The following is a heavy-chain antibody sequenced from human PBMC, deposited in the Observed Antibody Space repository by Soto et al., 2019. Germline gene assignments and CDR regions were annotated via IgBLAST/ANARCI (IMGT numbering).Heavy chain of an antibody. CDR1: GCSIISYY. D-gene: IGHD6-6*01. CDR2: IYYSGST. J-gene: IGHJ5*02. CDR3: ARGRTIASRWWFDP. Sequence: SETLSLTCTVSGCSIISYYWTWIRQLPWKGLELIGYIYYSGSTNYNPSLKSRVTISVDTSNNLFSLRLTSVTAADTAVYYCARGRTIASRWWFDPWGRESWSPSPQ. V-gene: IGHV4-59*12.